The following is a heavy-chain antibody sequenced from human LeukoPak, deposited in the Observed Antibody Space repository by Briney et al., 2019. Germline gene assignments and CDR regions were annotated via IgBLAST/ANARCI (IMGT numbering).Heavy chain of an antibody. CDR1: GGSISSSNW. D-gene: IGHD1-1*01. Sequence: SGTLSLTCAVSGGSISSSNWWSWVRQPPGKGLEWIGEIYHSGSTNYNPSLKSRVTISVDKSKNQFSLKLSSVTAADTAVYYCARASYGTTGNYYFDYWGQGTLVTVSS. V-gene: IGHV4-4*02. CDR3: ARASYGTTGNYYFDY. CDR2: IYHSGST. J-gene: IGHJ4*02.